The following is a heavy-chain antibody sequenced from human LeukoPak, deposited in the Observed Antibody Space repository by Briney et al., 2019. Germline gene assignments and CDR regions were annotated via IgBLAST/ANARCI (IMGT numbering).Heavy chain of an antibody. J-gene: IGHJ5*02. Sequence: PGGSLRLSCAASGFTFSNAWMSWVRQAPGKGLEWVGRIKSKTDGRTTDYAAPVKGRFTISRDDSKNTLYLQMNSLKTEDTAVYYCTTDPITMVREIKEEWFDPWGQGTLVTVSS. CDR3: TTDPITMVREIKEEWFDP. D-gene: IGHD3-10*01. CDR1: GFTFSNAW. V-gene: IGHV3-15*01. CDR2: IKSKTDGRTT.